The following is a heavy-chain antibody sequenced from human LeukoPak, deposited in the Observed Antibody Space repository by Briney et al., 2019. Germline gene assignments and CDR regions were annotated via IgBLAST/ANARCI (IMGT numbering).Heavy chain of an antibody. V-gene: IGHV3-30-3*01. CDR2: ISYDGSNK. D-gene: IGHD6-6*01. CDR1: GFTFSSYA. Sequence: GGSLRLSCAASGFTFSSYAMHWVRQAPGKGLEWVAVISYDGSNKYYADSVKGRFTISRDNSKNTLYLQINSLRAEDTAVYYCARDLLSSSSRGSCWFDPWGQGNLVTVSS. J-gene: IGHJ5*02. CDR3: ARDLLSSSSRGSCWFDP.